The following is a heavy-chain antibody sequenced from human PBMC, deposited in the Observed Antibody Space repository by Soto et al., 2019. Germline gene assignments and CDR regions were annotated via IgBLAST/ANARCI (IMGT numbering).Heavy chain of an antibody. D-gene: IGHD4-4*01. J-gene: IGHJ5*02. CDR1: GFSLSTSGVG. CDR3: ARRSVVYSNYLFNWFDP. Sequence: QITLKESGPTLVKPTQTLTLTCTFSGFSLSTSGVGVGWIRQPPGKALEWLAVIYWDDDKRYSPSLKSRLTITRDTSKNQVVLTKTNMDPVDTATYYCARRSVVYSNYLFNWFDPWGQGTLVTVSS. V-gene: IGHV2-5*02. CDR2: IYWDDDK.